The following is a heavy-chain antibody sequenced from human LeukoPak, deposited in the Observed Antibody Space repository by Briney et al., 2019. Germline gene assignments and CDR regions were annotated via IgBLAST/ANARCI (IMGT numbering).Heavy chain of an antibody. CDR1: GFTFSNYA. CDR2: IDGSGGTT. V-gene: IGHV3-23*01. J-gene: IGHJ4*02. Sequence: GGSLRLSCAASGFTFSNYAMTWVRQAPEKGLEWVSSIDGSGGTTYYADSVKGRFTVSRDKSENTLYLKMNSLRAEDTAVYYCAKYYYGSGNYYCFDQWGQGTLVTVSS. D-gene: IGHD3-10*01. CDR3: AKYYYGSGNYYCFDQ.